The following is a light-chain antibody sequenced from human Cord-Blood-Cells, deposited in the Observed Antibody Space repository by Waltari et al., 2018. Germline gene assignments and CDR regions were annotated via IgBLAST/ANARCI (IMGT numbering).Light chain of an antibody. CDR3: NSRDSSGNHVV. J-gene: IGLJ2*01. Sequence: SSELTQDPAVSVALGQTVGITCHGDSLRSYYASWYQQKPGQAPVLVIYGKNNRPSGIPDRFSGSSSGNTASLTITGAQAEDEADYDCNSRDSSGNHVVFGGGTKLTVL. CDR1: SLRSYY. V-gene: IGLV3-19*01. CDR2: GKN.